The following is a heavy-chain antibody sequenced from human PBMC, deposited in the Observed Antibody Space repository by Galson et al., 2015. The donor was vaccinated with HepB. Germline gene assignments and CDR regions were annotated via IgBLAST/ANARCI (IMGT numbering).Heavy chain of an antibody. V-gene: IGHV3-23*01. CDR2: IRGSGDST. J-gene: IGHJ4*02. CDR1: GFTFSNYA. D-gene: IGHD2-21*01. CDR3: ARERSQSYSGD. Sequence: SLRLSCAASGFTFSNYAMSWVRQVPGKEFQWVSAIRGSGDSTYYADSVKGRFTISRDNSKNTLFLQMDGLRAEDTAMYYCARERSQSYSGDWGQGALVAVSS.